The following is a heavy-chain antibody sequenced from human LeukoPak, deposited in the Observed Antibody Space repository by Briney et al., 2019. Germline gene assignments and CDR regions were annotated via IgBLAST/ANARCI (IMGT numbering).Heavy chain of an antibody. D-gene: IGHD3-22*01. CDR3: AKDRGVSFYDSSGYYPTNFDY. V-gene: IGHV3-23*01. Sequence: PGGSLRVSCAASGFTFSSYAMSWVRQAPGKGLEWVSAISGSGGSTYYADSVKGRFTISRDNSKNTLYLQMKSLRAEDTAVYYCAKDRGVSFYDSSGYYPTNFDYWGQGTLVTVSS. J-gene: IGHJ4*02. CDR2: ISGSGGST. CDR1: GFTFSSYA.